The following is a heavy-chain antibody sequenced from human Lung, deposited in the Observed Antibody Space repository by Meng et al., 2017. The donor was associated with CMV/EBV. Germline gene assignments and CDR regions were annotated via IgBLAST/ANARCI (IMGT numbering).Heavy chain of an antibody. J-gene: IGHJ4*02. D-gene: IGHD4-17*01. Sequence: GGSXRLSCAASGFTFDDYYMSWIRQAPGKGLEWLSYIKSGGIDTFYADSLKGRFTISRDNAKNLLYLQMKSLTAEDTAVYYCARGPFYGFDYWGQGTLVAVSS. CDR1: GFTFDDYY. CDR2: IKSGGIDT. CDR3: ARGPFYGFDY. V-gene: IGHV3-11*01.